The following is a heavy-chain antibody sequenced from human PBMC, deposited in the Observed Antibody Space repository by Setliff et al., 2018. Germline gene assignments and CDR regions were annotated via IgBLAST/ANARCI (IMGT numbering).Heavy chain of an antibody. Sequence: KPSETLSLTCTVSGDSLSSGSYFWTWIRQPAGKGLEWIGRVYKSGTTNYSPALKSRVTLSIDTSSNEFSLNLRSVTAADTAIYYCARDSHRLTTDPLFDRWGQGALVTVSS. CDR3: ARDSHRLTTDPLFDR. V-gene: IGHV4-61*02. J-gene: IGHJ4*02. CDR2: VYKSGTT. D-gene: IGHD6-25*01. CDR1: GDSLSSGSYF.